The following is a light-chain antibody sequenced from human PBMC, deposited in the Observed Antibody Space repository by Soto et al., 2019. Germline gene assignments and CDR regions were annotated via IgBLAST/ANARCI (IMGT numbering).Light chain of an antibody. V-gene: IGKV3-20*01. J-gene: IGKJ1*01. Sequence: EIVLTHSPGTLSLSPGERDTLSCRASHIFPIFYLAWYKQNPGQSPRLLIYGASSRATGFPDRFSGSGSGADFTFTINGLEPEDSATYYCLQYLNSPWAFGQGTKV. CDR1: HIFPIFY. CDR2: GAS. CDR3: LQYLNSPWA.